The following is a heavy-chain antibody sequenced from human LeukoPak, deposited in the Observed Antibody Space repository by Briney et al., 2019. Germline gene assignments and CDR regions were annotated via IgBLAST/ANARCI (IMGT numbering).Heavy chain of an antibody. CDR2: IIPIFGTA. D-gene: IGHD3-22*01. Sequence: GASVKASCKASGGTFSSYAISWVRQAPGQGLEWMGGIIPIFGTANYAQKFQGRVTITADESTSTAYMELSSLRSEDTAVYYCARDPVIVGWDYFDYWGQGTLVTVSS. CDR3: ARDPVIVGWDYFDY. J-gene: IGHJ4*02. V-gene: IGHV1-69*13. CDR1: GGTFSSYA.